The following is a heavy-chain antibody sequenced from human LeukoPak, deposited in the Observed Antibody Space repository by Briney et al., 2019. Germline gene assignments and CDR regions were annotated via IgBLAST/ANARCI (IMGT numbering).Heavy chain of an antibody. Sequence: PSETLSLNCTVSGDSISSYYWSWIRQPPGKGLEWIGYIYYSGSTNYNPSLKTRVTISVDTSKNQFSLKLSSVTAADTAVYYCARMPPPPTAMDYYYYMDVWGKGTTATVSS. J-gene: IGHJ6*03. CDR1: GDSISSYY. CDR2: IYYSGST. V-gene: IGHV4-59*01. CDR3: ARMPPPPTAMDYYYYMDV. D-gene: IGHD2-2*01.